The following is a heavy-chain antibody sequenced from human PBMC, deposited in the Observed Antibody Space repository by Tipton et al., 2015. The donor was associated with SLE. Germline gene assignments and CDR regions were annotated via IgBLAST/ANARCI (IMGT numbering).Heavy chain of an antibody. CDR2: IDYNGRT. Sequence: LRLSCAVYGGSIKSYYWSWIRQSPGKGLEWIGYIDYNGRTKYNYNPSLESRVNISPDTSKNQFSLQLTSVTAADAAVYYCARYRRDDFWNVQWYYFDHWGQGILVTVSS. CDR1: GGSIKSYY. CDR3: ARYRRDDFWNVQWYYFDH. D-gene: IGHD3-3*01. J-gene: IGHJ4*02. V-gene: IGHV4-59*01.